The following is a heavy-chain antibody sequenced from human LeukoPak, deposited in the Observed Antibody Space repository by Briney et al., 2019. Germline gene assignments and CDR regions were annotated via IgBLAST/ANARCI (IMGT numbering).Heavy chain of an antibody. Sequence: SGGSLRLSCAASGFTFSNYWMSWVRQAPGKGLEWVANVNEDGSYKYQVVSVRGRFTISRDNAKNSLYLQMDSLRAEDTAVYYCARDRNTRSSDYWGQGTLVTVSS. J-gene: IGHJ4*02. CDR3: ARDRNTRSSDY. D-gene: IGHD2-2*01. CDR2: VNEDGSYK. CDR1: GFTFSNYW. V-gene: IGHV3-7*04.